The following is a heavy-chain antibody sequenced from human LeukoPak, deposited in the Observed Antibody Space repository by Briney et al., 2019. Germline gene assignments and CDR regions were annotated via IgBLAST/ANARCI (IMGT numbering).Heavy chain of an antibody. J-gene: IGHJ4*02. CDR3: ARVGWLQDYFDY. D-gene: IGHD5-24*01. Sequence: PSETLSLTCTVSGGSISSYYWSWIRQPPGKGLEWIGYIYYSGSTNYNPSLKSRVTISVDTSKNQFSLKLSSVTAADTAVYYCARVGWLQDYFDYWGQGTLVTVSS. V-gene: IGHV4-59*01. CDR1: GGSISSYY. CDR2: IYYSGST.